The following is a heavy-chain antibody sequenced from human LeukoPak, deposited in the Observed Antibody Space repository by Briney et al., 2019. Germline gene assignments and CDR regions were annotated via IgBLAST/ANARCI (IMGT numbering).Heavy chain of an antibody. CDR2: INHSGST. CDR1: GGSISSSSYY. V-gene: IGHV4-39*07. J-gene: IGHJ4*02. D-gene: IGHD3-10*01. CDR3: ARGYIGYYGSEFRPFFDY. Sequence: SETLSLTCTVSGGSISSSSYYWSWIRQPPGKGLEWIGEINHSGSTNYNPSLKSRVTISVDTSKNQFSLKLSSVTAADTAVYYCARGYIGYYGSEFRPFFDYWGQGTLVTVSS.